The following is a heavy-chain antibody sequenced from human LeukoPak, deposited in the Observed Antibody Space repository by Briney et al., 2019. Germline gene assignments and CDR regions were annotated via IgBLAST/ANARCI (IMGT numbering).Heavy chain of an antibody. V-gene: IGHV4-39*01. CDR1: GGSISSSSYY. CDR3: ASLPRYCSGGTYRDTFDI. D-gene: IGHD2-15*01. Sequence: PSETLSLTCTVSGGSISSSSYYWGWIRQPPGKGLEWLGSIYYSGSTYYNPTLKSRVTISVDTSKSQFSLKLSSVTAADTAMYYCASLPRYCSGGTYRDTFDIWGQGTMVTVSS. CDR2: IYYSGST. J-gene: IGHJ3*02.